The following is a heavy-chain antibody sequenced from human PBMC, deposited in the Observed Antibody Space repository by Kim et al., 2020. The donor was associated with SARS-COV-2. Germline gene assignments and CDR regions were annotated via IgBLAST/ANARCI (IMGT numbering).Heavy chain of an antibody. J-gene: IGHJ4*02. D-gene: IGHD1-26*01. Sequence: SETLSLTCTVSGGSISSSSYYWGWIRQPPGKGLEWIGSIYYSGSTYYNPSLKSRVTISVDTSKNQFSLELSSVTAADTAVYYCARTGRRWDHGDYFDCWGQGTLVTVSS. CDR3: ARTGRRWDHGDYFDC. CDR2: IYYSGST. V-gene: IGHV4-39*01. CDR1: GGSISSSSYY.